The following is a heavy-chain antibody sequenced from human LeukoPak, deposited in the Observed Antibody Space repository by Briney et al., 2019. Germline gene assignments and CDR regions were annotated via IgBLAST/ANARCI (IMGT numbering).Heavy chain of an antibody. V-gene: IGHV3-30*18. CDR2: ISYDGSNK. CDR3: AKDSPPYQPLLYMDY. D-gene: IGHD2-2*02. Sequence: GTSLRLSCATSGFTFSLFAMHWVRQAPGKGLEWVAVISYDGSNKYYADSVKGRFTISRDNSKNTLYLQMNSLRAEDTAVYYCAKDSPPYQPLLYMDYWGQGTLVTVSS. CDR1: GFTFSLFA. J-gene: IGHJ4*02.